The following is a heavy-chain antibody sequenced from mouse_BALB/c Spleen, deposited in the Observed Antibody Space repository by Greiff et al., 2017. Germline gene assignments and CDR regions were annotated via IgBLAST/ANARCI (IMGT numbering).Heavy chain of an antibody. V-gene: IGHV3-8*02. Sequence: EVKVEESGPSLVKPSQTLSLTCSVTGDSITSGYWNWIRKFPGNKLEYMGYISYSGSTYYNPSLKSRISITRDTSKNQYYLQLNSVTTEDTATYYCARGGGYDDAMDYWGQGTSVTVSS. J-gene: IGHJ4*01. D-gene: IGHD2-2*01. CDR1: GDSITSGY. CDR3: ARGGGYDDAMDY. CDR2: ISYSGST.